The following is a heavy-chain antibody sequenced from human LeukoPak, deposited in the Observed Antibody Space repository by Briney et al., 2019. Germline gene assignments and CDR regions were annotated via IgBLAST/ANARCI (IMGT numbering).Heavy chain of an antibody. D-gene: IGHD4-17*01. CDR1: GFTFSSYA. Sequence: GGSLRLSCAALGFTFSSYAMAWVRQAPGKGLEWVSAISGSGAYTYYADSVKGRFAISRDSSKNTLYLQMNSLRAEDTAIYYCAKDIGPDYGDYLDYWGQGTLVTVSS. CDR2: ISGSGAYT. V-gene: IGHV3-23*01. J-gene: IGHJ4*02. CDR3: AKDIGPDYGDYLDY.